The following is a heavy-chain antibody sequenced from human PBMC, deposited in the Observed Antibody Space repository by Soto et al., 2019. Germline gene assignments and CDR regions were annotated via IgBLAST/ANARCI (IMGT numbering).Heavy chain of an antibody. CDR2: INHSGTT. CDR3: ARGWRFDP. Sequence: LFLTYGVYGGSFRGYQWNWIRRSPGQGLEWIGEINHSGTTKYNPSLESRINLSVDTSKKQFSLKMFSVTAADTAIYYCARGWRFDPWGQGTQVTVS. J-gene: IGHJ5*02. D-gene: IGHD1-1*01. CDR1: GGSFRGYQ. V-gene: IGHV4-34*01.